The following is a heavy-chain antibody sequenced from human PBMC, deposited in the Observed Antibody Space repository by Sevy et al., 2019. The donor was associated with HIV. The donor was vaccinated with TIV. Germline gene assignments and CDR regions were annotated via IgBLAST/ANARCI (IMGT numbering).Heavy chain of an antibody. CDR1: GFSFNTYS. J-gene: IGHJ6*02. CDR3: ASDQKGKYSAYDGAGYYGMDV. CDR2: ISSSGNYI. D-gene: IGHD5-12*01. Sequence: GGSLRLSCTASGFSFNTYSMNWVRQGPGKGLEWVSSISSSGNYIYYADSVKGRITISRDNAKNSLYLQMNSLRAEDTAVYYCASDQKGKYSAYDGAGYYGMDVWGQGTTVTVSS. V-gene: IGHV3-21*01.